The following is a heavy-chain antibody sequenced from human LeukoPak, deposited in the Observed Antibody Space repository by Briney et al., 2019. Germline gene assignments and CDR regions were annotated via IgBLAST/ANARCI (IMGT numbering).Heavy chain of an antibody. J-gene: IGHJ1*01. CDR2: IIPIFGTA. CDR1: GGTFSSYA. V-gene: IGHV1-69*13. D-gene: IGHD2-2*01. Sequence: GASVKVSCKASGGTFSSYAISWVRQAPGQGLEWMGGIIPIFGTANYAQKFQGRVTITADESTSTAYMELSSLRSEDTAVYYCARRLGYCSSTSCSQGEYFQHWGQGTLVTVSS. CDR3: ARRLGYCSSTSCSQGEYFQH.